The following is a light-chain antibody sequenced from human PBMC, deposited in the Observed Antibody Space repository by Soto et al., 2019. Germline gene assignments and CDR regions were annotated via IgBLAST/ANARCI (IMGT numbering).Light chain of an antibody. CDR3: AAWGDSLNGRDV. J-gene: IGLJ1*01. V-gene: IGLV1-44*01. Sequence: QSVLTQPPSISGTLGQRVTISCSGSSSNIGINTVNWYQQLPGTAPKLLIYSNNQRPSGVPDRFSGSKSGTSASLAISGLQSEDETDYYCAAWGDSLNGRDVFGTGTKLTVL. CDR2: SNN. CDR1: SSNIGINT.